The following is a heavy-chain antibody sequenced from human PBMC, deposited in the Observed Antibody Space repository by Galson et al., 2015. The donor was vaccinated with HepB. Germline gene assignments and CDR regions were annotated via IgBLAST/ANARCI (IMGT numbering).Heavy chain of an antibody. CDR2: ISYDGSNK. J-gene: IGHJ6*02. CDR3: ARDKDPSRSWVDGLIYYGLAV. CDR1: GFTFSSYA. V-gene: IGHV3-30*04. D-gene: IGHD6-13*01. Sequence: SLRLSCAASGFTFSSYALHWVRQAPGKGLEWVAVISYDGSNKNYADSVKGRFTISRDESRNTLRLQMNSLRAEDTAIYYCARDKDPSRSWVDGLIYYGLAVWGQGTTVTVSS.